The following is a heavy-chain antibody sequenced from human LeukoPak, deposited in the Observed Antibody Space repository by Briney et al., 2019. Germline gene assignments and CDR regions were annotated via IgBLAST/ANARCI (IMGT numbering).Heavy chain of an antibody. Sequence: GGSLRLSCAASGFTFSSYEMNWVRQAPGKGLEWVSYISSSGSTIYYADSVKGRFTISRDNAKNSLYLQMNSLRAEDTAVYYCARDHQELRYFDWFLNRNYYYYYMDVWGKGTTVTVSS. J-gene: IGHJ6*03. CDR2: ISSSGSTI. CDR1: GFTFSSYE. CDR3: ARDHQELRYFDWFLNRNYYYYYMDV. V-gene: IGHV3-48*03. D-gene: IGHD3-9*01.